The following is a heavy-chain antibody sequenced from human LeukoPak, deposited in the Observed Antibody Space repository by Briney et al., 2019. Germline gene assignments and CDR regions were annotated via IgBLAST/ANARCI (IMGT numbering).Heavy chain of an antibody. D-gene: IGHD1-26*01. CDR2: IYHTGST. J-gene: IGHJ6*03. CDR1: GYSITSGYY. V-gene: IGHV4-38-2*02. CDR3: ARDFSWGYYYMDV. Sequence: SETLSLTCTVSGYSITSGYYWGWIRQPPGKGLEWIGSIYHTGSTYYNPSLKSRVTISVDTSKNQFSLKLSSVTAADTAVYYCARDFSWGYYYMDVWGKGTTVTVSS.